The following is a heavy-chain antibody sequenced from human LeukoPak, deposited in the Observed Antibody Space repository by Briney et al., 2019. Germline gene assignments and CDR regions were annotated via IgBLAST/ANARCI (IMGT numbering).Heavy chain of an antibody. Sequence: GGSLRLSCAASGFTFYGYGMQWVRQAPGKGLEGVSGISWNSGSIDYADSVKGRFTISRDNAKNSLYLQMNSLRAEDTALYYCAKGGEGGYVLNWFDLWGQGTLVTVSS. D-gene: IGHD5-12*01. CDR3: AKGGEGGYVLNWFDL. CDR1: GFTFYGYG. CDR2: ISWNSGSI. V-gene: IGHV3-9*01. J-gene: IGHJ5*02.